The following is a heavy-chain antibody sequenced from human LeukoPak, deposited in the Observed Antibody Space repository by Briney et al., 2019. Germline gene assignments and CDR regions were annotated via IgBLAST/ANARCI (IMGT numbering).Heavy chain of an antibody. CDR1: GDSTTNYY. CDR2: VYKNGHL. J-gene: IGHJ3*01. D-gene: IGHD3-22*01. Sequence: SETLSLTCSVSGDSTTNYYCSWIRQSPGKGLEWLAYVYKNGHLDFNPSLRSRVTVSVDRSKTQFSLRLRSVTAADTAIYYCASGKYYYDESASLNRASRTALDVWAQGTMVIVSS. CDR3: ASGKYYYDESASLNRASRTALDV. V-gene: IGHV4-59*01.